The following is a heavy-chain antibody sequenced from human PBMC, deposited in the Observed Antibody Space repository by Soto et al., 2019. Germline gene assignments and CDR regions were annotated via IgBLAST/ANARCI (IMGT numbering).Heavy chain of an antibody. J-gene: IGHJ6*03. Sequence: GGSLRLSCAASGFTFSSYAMNWVRQAPGKGLEWVSAMSGSGGSTYYADSVKGRFTISRDNSKNTQYLQMNSLRAEDTAVYYCAKGSEYSTKAPSYYYMDVWGKGTTVTVSS. D-gene: IGHD6-6*01. V-gene: IGHV3-23*01. CDR3: AKGSEYSTKAPSYYYMDV. CDR2: MSGSGGST. CDR1: GFTFSSYA.